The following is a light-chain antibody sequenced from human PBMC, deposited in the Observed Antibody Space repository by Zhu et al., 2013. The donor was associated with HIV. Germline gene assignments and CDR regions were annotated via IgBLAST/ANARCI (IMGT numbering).Light chain of an antibody. CDR3: SSYTINSTWL. V-gene: IGLV2-14*01. CDR2: EVS. CDR1: SSDVGGYNY. Sequence: QSALTQPASVSGSPGQSITISCTGTSSDVGGYNYVSWFQQHPGKAPKFMIYEVSNRPSGVSNRFSGAKSGNTASLTISGLQADDEADYYCSSYTINSTWLFGGGTKVTVL. J-gene: IGLJ3*02.